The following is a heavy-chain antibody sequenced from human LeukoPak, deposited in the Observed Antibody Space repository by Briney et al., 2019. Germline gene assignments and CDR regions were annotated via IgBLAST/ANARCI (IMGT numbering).Heavy chain of an antibody. CDR2: IYHSGSP. CDR3: AGVLGHRFVAGSYKLGYFDY. CDR1: GGSISSNNW. V-gene: IGHV4-4*02. D-gene: IGHD3-3*01. J-gene: IGHJ4*02. Sequence: PSETLSLTRAVSGGSISSNNWWGWVRQPPGKGLEWIGEIYHSGSPNYNPSLKSRVTISVDKSRNHFSLNLSSVTAADTAVYYCAGVLGHRFVAGSYKLGYFDYWGQGTLVTVSS.